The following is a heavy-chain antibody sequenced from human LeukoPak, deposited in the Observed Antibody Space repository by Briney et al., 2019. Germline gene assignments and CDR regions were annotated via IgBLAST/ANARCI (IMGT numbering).Heavy chain of an antibody. CDR2: IYSGGST. D-gene: IGHD3-22*01. Sequence: GGSLRLSCAASGFTVSSNYMSWVRQAPGKGLEWVSVIYSGGSTYYADSVKGRFTISRDNSKNTLYLQMNSLRAEDTAVYYCASPTPRRDYYDSSGYYYQYYYYGMGVWGQGTTVTVSS. CDR3: ASPTPRRDYYDSSGYYYQYYYYGMGV. V-gene: IGHV3-53*01. CDR1: GFTVSSNY. J-gene: IGHJ6*02.